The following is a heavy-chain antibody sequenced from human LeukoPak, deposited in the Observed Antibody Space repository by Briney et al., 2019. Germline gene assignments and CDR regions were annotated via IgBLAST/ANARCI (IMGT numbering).Heavy chain of an antibody. CDR2: IYYSGST. J-gene: IGHJ5*02. V-gene: IGHV4-59*01. D-gene: IGHD2-15*01. Sequence: PSETLSLTCTVAGGSISSYYWSWIRQPPGKGLDGIGYIYYSGSTNYNPSLKSRVTISVDTSKNQFSLKLSSVTAADTAVYYCARLAGYCSGGSCYSFSPWGQGTLVTVSS. CDR1: GGSISSYY. CDR3: ARLAGYCSGGSCYSFSP.